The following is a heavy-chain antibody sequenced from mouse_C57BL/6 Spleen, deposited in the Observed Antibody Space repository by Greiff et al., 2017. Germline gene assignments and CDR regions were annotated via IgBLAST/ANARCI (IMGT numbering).Heavy chain of an antibody. CDR2: IYPGSGST. CDR1: GYTFTSYW. J-gene: IGHJ4*01. D-gene: IGHD1-1*01. Sequence: QVQLQQPGAELVKPGASVKMSCKASGYTFTSYWITWVKQRPGQGLEWIGDIYPGSGSTNYTEKFKSKATLTVDTSSSTAYMQLSSLTSEDSAVYYCARGTTVVADYAMDYWGQGTSVTVSS. V-gene: IGHV1-55*01. CDR3: ARGTTVVADYAMDY.